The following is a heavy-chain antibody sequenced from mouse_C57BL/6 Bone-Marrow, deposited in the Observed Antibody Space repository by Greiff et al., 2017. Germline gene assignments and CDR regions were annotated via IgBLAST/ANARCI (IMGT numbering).Heavy chain of an antibody. CDR1: GFTFSDYG. CDR2: ISNLAYSI. J-gene: IGHJ4*01. D-gene: IGHD2-5*01. Sequence: EVMLVESGGGLVQPGGSLKLSCAASGFTFSDYGMAWVRQAPRKGPEWVAFISNLAYSIYYAATVTGRFTISREKAKNTLYLEMISLRSEDTAMYYCARRGAYYSNYDYAMDYWGQGTSVTVSS. V-gene: IGHV5-15*01. CDR3: ARRGAYYSNYDYAMDY.